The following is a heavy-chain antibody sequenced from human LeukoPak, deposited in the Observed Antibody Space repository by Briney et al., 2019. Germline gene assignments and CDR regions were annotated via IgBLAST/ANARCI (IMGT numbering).Heavy chain of an antibody. V-gene: IGHV3-23*01. Sequence: GGSLRLSCVASGFTFSDNAMSWVRQAPGKGLDWVSHIASGGGMAYYADSVKGRFTISRDNSKNTLYLQMNSLRAEDTAVYYCAKDARCSSTTCHGEFGHWGQGTLVTVSS. CDR3: AKDARCSSTTCHGEFGH. D-gene: IGHD2-2*01. J-gene: IGHJ4*02. CDR1: GFTFSDNA. CDR2: IASGGGMA.